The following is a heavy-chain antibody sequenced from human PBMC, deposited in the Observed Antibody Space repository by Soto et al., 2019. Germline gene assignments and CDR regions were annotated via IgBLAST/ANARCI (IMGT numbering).Heavy chain of an antibody. CDR1: GFTFSSYS. J-gene: IGHJ5*02. Sequence: GSLRLSCAASGFTFSSYSMNWVRQAPGKGLEWVSSISSSSSYIYYADSVKGRFTISRDNAKNSLYLQMNSLRAEDTAVYYCARDTAAGTRYNWFDPWGQGTLVTVSS. CDR2: ISSSSSYI. V-gene: IGHV3-21*01. CDR3: ARDTAAGTRYNWFDP. D-gene: IGHD6-13*01.